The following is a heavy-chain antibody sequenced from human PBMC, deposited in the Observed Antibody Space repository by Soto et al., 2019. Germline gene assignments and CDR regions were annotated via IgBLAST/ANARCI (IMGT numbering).Heavy chain of an antibody. J-gene: IGHJ5*01. Sequence: SETLSLTCSVSGDSITTVDYFWAWIRQPPGQALECIGYIYKSTTTYYNPSLESRVAISIDTSKSQFSLTVTSVTAADTAVYFCARGRYCLTGRCFPNWFDSWGQGTLVTVSS. D-gene: IGHD2-15*01. CDR3: ARGRYCLTGRCFPNWFDS. CDR1: GDSITTVDYF. CDR2: IYKSTTT. V-gene: IGHV4-30-4*01.